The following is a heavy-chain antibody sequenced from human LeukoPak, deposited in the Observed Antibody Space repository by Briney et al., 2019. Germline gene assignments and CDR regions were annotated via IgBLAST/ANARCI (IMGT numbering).Heavy chain of an antibody. CDR2: IYPGDSDT. J-gene: IGHJ3*02. CDR3: ARTYYDFWSGYYRFRSAFDI. V-gene: IGHV5-51*01. D-gene: IGHD3-3*01. Sequence: GESLKISCKGSGYSFTSYWIGWVRQMPGKGLEWMGIIYPGDSDTRYSPSFQGQVTISADKSISTAYLQWSSLKASDTAMYYCARTYYDFWSGYYRFRSAFDIWGQGTMVTVSS. CDR1: GYSFTSYW.